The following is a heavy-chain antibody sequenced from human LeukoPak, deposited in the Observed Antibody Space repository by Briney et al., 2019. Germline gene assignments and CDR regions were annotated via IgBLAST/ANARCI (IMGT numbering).Heavy chain of an antibody. V-gene: IGHV3-15*01. J-gene: IGHJ4*02. CDR2: IKSKSDGGTT. Sequence: GGSLRLSCAASGFTFSNAWMNWVRQAPGKGLEWVGRIKSKSDGGTTDYAVPAKGRFTISRDDSKNTLYLQMNSLKTEDTAVYYCSTITYYYDNSGYPYWGQGTLVTVSS. CDR3: STITYYYDNSGYPY. D-gene: IGHD3-22*01. CDR1: GFTFSNAW.